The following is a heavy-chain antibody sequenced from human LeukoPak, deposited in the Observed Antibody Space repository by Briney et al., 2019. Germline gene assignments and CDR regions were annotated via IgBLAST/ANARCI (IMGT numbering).Heavy chain of an antibody. CDR1: GYTFTNYG. V-gene: IGHV1-18*01. Sequence: GASVKVSCKASGYTFTNYGISWVRQAPGQGLEWMGWISAYNGNTNHAQKLQGRVSMTTDTSTSTAYMELRSLRSDDTAVYYCARERDVAYYYGSGSQAADYWGQGTLVTVSS. CDR2: ISAYNGNT. CDR3: ARERDVAYYYGSGSQAADY. J-gene: IGHJ4*02. D-gene: IGHD3-10*01.